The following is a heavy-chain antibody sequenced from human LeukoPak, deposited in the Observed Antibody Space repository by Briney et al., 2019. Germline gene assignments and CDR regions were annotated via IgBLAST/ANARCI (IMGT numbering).Heavy chain of an antibody. V-gene: IGHV3-21*01. D-gene: IGHD4-17*01. CDR1: GFTFSSYS. CDR2: ISSSSSYI. Sequence: PGGSLRLSCGASGFTFSSYSMNWVRQAPGKGLEWVSSISSSSSYIYYADSVKGRFTISRDNAKNSLYLQMNSLRAEDTAVYYCARFSDYGDYGFGYWGQGTLVTVSS. CDR3: ARFSDYGDYGFGY. J-gene: IGHJ4*02.